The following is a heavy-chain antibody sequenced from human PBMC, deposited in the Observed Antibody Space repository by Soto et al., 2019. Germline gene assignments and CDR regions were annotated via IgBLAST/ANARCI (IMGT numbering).Heavy chain of an antibody. Sequence: GGSLRLSCAASGFTFSSYAMSWVRQAPGKGLEWVSAISGSGGSTYYADSVKGRFTISRDNSKNTLYLQMNSLRAEDTAVCFCAKDATAITMIVVVITSFGYWGQGTLVTVSS. CDR3: AKDATAITMIVVVITSFGY. J-gene: IGHJ4*02. CDR2: ISGSGGST. D-gene: IGHD3-22*01. V-gene: IGHV3-23*01. CDR1: GFTFSSYA.